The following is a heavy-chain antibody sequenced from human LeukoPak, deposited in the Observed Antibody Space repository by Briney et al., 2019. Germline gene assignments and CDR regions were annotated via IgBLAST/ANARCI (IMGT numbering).Heavy chain of an antibody. J-gene: IGHJ4*02. Sequence: GESLKISCKGSGYSFTSYLIGWVRQMPGKGLEWMGIIYRGDCDTRYSVSFQGQVTISADKSIRTAYLKWSSLKDSENDMYYCERMRDGYNSHWGQGTLVTVSS. CDR2: IYRGDCDT. CDR3: ERMRDGYNSH. V-gene: IGHV5-51*01. D-gene: IGHD5-24*01. CDR1: GYSFTSYL.